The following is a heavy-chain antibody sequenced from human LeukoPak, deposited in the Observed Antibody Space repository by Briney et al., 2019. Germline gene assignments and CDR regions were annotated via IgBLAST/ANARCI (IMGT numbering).Heavy chain of an antibody. CDR3: ARVSIGLYGASNWFDP. Sequence: PSETLSLTCTVSGGSISSYYWSWIRQPAGKGLEWIGRIYTSGSTNYNPSLKSRVTMSVDTSKNQFPLKLSSVTAADTAVYYCARVSIGLYGASNWFDPWGQGTLVTVSS. CDR2: IYTSGST. CDR1: GGSISSYY. V-gene: IGHV4-4*07. J-gene: IGHJ5*02. D-gene: IGHD4/OR15-4a*01.